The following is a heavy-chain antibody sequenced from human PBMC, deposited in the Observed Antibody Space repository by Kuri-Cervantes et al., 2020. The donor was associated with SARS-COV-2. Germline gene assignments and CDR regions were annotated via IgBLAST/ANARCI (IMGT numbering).Heavy chain of an antibody. Sequence: GGSLRLSCAASGFTVSSNYMSWVRQAPGKGLEWVSVIYSGGSTYYADSVKGRFTISRDNSKNTLYLQMNSLRAEDTAVYYCAKDAGIAAAGTRYYYYYYMDVWGKGTTVTVSS. D-gene: IGHD6-13*01. CDR3: AKDAGIAAAGTRYYYYYYMDV. J-gene: IGHJ6*03. V-gene: IGHV3-53*01. CDR2: IYSGGST. CDR1: GFTVSSNY.